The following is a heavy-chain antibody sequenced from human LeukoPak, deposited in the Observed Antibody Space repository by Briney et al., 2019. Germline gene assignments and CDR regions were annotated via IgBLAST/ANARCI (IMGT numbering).Heavy chain of an antibody. CDR3: ATDRDNSDWQKRFDS. J-gene: IGHJ4*02. V-gene: IGHV3-7*01. Sequence: SGGSLRLSCAASGFPFGSNWMGWVRQAPGKGLEWVANTKEDGSQKNYGDSVKGRFTICRDNAKNSLHLQMNSLRAEDTAVYYCATDRDNSDWQKRFDSWGQGTLVTVSS. CDR2: TKEDGSQK. CDR1: GFPFGSNW. D-gene: IGHD2-21*02.